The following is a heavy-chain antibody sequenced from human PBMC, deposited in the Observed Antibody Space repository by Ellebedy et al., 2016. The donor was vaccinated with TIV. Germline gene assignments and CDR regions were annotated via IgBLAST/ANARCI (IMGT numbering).Heavy chain of an antibody. CDR3: ARRYFDL. J-gene: IGHJ2*01. Sequence: GGSLRLSXAASGFTFSNYWMSWVRQAPGKGLEWVANIKQDGSEKYYVDSVKGRFTISRDNAKNSLYLQMNSLRAEDTAVYYCARRYFDLWGRGTLVTVSS. CDR1: GFTFSNYW. CDR2: IKQDGSEK. V-gene: IGHV3-7*03.